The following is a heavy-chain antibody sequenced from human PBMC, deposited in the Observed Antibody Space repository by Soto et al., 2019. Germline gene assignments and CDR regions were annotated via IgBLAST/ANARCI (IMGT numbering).Heavy chain of an antibody. CDR2: VSPKTGET. CDR3: ARRPMWRQVAQDYGMDV. V-gene: IGHV1-2*02. CDR1: GYPFTGYY. D-gene: IGHD2-15*01. J-gene: IGHJ6*02. Sequence: QVQLVQSGSEVKKPGASVTVSCKASGYPFTGYYIHWVRQAPGQGPEWMGWVSPKTGETNYVQKFQGRVTMAPETSTSTAYLELTRLRSDDTAVNYCARRPMWRQVAQDYGMDVWGHGTTVTVS.